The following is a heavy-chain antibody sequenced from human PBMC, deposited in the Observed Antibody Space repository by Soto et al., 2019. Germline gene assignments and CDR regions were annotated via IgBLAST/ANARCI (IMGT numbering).Heavy chain of an antibody. V-gene: IGHV3-23*01. Sequence: HPGGSLRLSCVTSGFTFSSFAMSWVRHAPGKGLEWVSAIAAGGGTSHYADSVKGRFTISRDNSKNTLYLQLNSLRAEDTAVYYCAKDGFYYGSGSYMPNWFDPRGQGTQVTVAS. CDR3: AKDGFYYGSGSYMPNWFDP. D-gene: IGHD3-10*01. CDR1: GFTFSSFA. CDR2: IAAGGGTS. J-gene: IGHJ5*02.